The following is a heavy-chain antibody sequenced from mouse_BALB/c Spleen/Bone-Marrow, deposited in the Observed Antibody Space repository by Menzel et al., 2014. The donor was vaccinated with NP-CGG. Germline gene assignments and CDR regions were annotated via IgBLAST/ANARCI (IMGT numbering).Heavy chain of an antibody. V-gene: IGHV5-9-3*01. CDR2: ISSGGGYT. J-gene: IGHJ2*01. CDR3: ARHYYGSSYYFDY. D-gene: IGHD1-1*01. CDR1: GFTFSSYA. Sequence: EVQVVESGGGLVKPGGSLKLSCAASGFTFSSYAMSWVRQTPEKRLEWVATISSGGGYTYYPDSVKGRFAISRDNAKNTLYLQMSSLRSEDTAMYYCARHYYGSSYYFDYWGQGTTLTVSS.